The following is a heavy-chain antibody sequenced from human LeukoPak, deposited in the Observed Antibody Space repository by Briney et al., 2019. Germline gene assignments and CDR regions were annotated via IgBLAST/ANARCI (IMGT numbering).Heavy chain of an antibody. D-gene: IGHD3-16*01. V-gene: IGHV3-7*01. CDR1: GFTFSNYW. CDR3: ARDLGSGDYFDY. J-gene: IGHJ4*02. Sequence: PGGSLRLSCAASGFTFSNYWMTWVRQAPGKGLEWVANIKQDGSDKYYVDSVKGRFTISRDNAKNSLYLQMNSLRAEDTAVYFCARDLGSGDYFDYWGQGTLVTVSS. CDR2: IKQDGSDK.